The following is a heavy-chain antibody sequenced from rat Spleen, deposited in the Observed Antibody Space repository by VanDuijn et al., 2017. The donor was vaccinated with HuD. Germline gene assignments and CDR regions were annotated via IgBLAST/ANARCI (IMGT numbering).Heavy chain of an antibody. V-gene: IGHV5-25*01. CDR1: GFTFSNYY. CDR3: AIQSYYYDGSYYYYFDY. J-gene: IGHJ2*01. CDR2: ISTGGGST. Sequence: EVQLVESGGGLVQPGRSMKLSCAALGFTFSNYYMAWVRQAPTKGLEWVASISTGGGSTYYRDSVKGRFTISRDNAKSTLYLQMDSLRSEDTATYYCAIQSYYYDGSYYYYFDYWGQGVMVTVSS. D-gene: IGHD1-12*02.